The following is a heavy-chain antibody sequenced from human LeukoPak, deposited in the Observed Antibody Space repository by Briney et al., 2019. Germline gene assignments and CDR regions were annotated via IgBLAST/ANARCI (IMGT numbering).Heavy chain of an antibody. Sequence: GGSLRLSCAASGFTFTNAWMSWVRQAPGKGLEWVGRIKSKTDGGTTDYAAPVKGRFTTSRDDSKNTLYLQMNSLETEDTAVYYCTNTVVVVASTGFDYWGQGPLVTVSS. V-gene: IGHV3-15*01. D-gene: IGHD2-15*01. J-gene: IGHJ4*02. CDR1: GFTFTNAW. CDR2: IKSKTDGGTT. CDR3: TNTVVVVASTGFDY.